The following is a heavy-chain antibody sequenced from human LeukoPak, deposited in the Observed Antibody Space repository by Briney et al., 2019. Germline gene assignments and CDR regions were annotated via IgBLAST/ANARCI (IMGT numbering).Heavy chain of an antibody. CDR2: IKQDGSEK. J-gene: IGHJ6*03. CDR1: GFTFSSYW. V-gene: IGHV3-7*01. Sequence: GGSLRLSCAASGFTFSSYWMSWVRQALGKGLEWVANIKQDGSEKYYVDSVKGRFTISRDNAKNSLYLQMNSLRAEDTAVYYCARAGGGSDYYYYYMDVWGKGTTVTVSS. CDR3: ARAGGGSDYYYYYMDV. D-gene: IGHD2-15*01.